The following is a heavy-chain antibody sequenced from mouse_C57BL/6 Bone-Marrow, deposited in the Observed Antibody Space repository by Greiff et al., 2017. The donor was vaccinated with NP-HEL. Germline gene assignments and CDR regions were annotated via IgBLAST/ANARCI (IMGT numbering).Heavy chain of an antibody. CDR3: AMSSESGAMDY. V-gene: IGHV1-7*01. J-gene: IGHJ4*01. D-gene: IGHD3-2*02. CDR1: GYTFTSYW. Sequence: LQESGAELVKPGASVKLSCKASGYTFTSYWMHWVKQRPGQGLEWIGYINPSSGYTKYNQKFKDKTTLTADKSSSTAYMQLSSLTYEDSTVYYCAMSSESGAMDYWGQGTSVTVSS. CDR2: INPSSGYT.